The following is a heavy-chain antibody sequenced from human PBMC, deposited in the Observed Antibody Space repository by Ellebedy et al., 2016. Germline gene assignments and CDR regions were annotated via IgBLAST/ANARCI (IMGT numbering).Heavy chain of an antibody. CDR1: GGSISSYY. D-gene: IGHD1-1*01. Sequence: SETLSLTXTVSGGSISSYYWSWIRQPAGKGLEWIGRIYTSGSTNYNPSLKSRVTMSVDTSKNQFSLKLSSVTAADTAVYYCARVGYNWNDVETYMDVWGKGTTVTVSS. CDR3: ARVGYNWNDVETYMDV. V-gene: IGHV4-4*07. J-gene: IGHJ6*03. CDR2: IYTSGST.